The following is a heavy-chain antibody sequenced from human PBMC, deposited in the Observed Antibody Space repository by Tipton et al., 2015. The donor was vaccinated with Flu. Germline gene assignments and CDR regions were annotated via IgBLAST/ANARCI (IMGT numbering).Heavy chain of an antibody. CDR3: ARVGYYDSSGPNFDY. V-gene: IGHV4-31*02. J-gene: IGHJ4*02. CDR1: GGSISSGGYY. Sequence: LRLSCTVSGGSISSGGYYWSWIRQHPGKGLEWIGYIYYSGSTYYNPSLKSRVTISVDTSKNQFSLKLSSVTAADTAVYYCARVGYYDSSGPNFDYWGQGTLVTVSS. D-gene: IGHD3-22*01. CDR2: IYYSGST.